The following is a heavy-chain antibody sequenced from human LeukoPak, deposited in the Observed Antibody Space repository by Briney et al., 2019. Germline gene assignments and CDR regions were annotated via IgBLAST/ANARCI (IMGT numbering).Heavy chain of an antibody. CDR2: ISSSGSTI. J-gene: IGHJ4*02. D-gene: IGHD6-19*01. Sequence: SNYYMSWIRQAPGKGLEWVSYISSSGSTIYYADSVKGRFTISRDNAKNSLYLQMNSLRAEDTAVYYCARGVDDIAVAGHFDYWGQGTLVTVSS. V-gene: IGHV3-11*01. CDR3: ARGVDDIAVAGHFDY. CDR1: SNYY.